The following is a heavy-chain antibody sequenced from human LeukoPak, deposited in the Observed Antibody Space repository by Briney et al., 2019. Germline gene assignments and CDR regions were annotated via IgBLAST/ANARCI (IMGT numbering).Heavy chain of an antibody. J-gene: IGHJ6*02. Sequence: GASVKVSCKASGYTFTSYDINWVRQATGQGLEWMGWMNPNSGNTGYAQKFQGRVTMTRNTSISTAYMELSSLRSEDTAVYYCARGELRYFDWLLYLFSPMDVWGQGTTVTVSS. D-gene: IGHD3-9*01. CDR3: ARGELRYFDWLLYLFSPMDV. CDR2: MNPNSGNT. CDR1: GYTFTSYD. V-gene: IGHV1-8*01.